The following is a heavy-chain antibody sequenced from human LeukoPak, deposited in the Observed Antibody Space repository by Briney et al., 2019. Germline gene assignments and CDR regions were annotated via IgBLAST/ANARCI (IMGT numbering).Heavy chain of an antibody. CDR2: ISYDGSNK. Sequence: GGSLRLSCAASGFTFSSYAMHWVRQAPGKGLEWVAVISYDGSNKYYADSVKGRFTISRDNSKNTLYLQMNSLRAEDTAVYYCARDQYSGSLDYWGQGTLVTVSS. CDR3: ARDQYSGSLDY. J-gene: IGHJ4*02. V-gene: IGHV3-30-3*01. D-gene: IGHD1-26*01. CDR1: GFTFSSYA.